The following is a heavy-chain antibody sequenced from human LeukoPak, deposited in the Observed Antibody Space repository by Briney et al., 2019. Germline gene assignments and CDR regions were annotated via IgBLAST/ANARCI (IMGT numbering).Heavy chain of an antibody. Sequence: GGSLRLSCATSGFTFSSYEMNWVRQAPGKGLEWVSHISSSASTGYYADSVKGRFTISRDNAKNSLYLQMNRVRAEDTGVYYCARSSGGVPSADYWGQGTLVTVSS. D-gene: IGHD3-16*01. CDR2: ISSSASTG. CDR3: ARSSGGVPSADY. J-gene: IGHJ4*02. CDR1: GFTFSSYE. V-gene: IGHV3-48*03.